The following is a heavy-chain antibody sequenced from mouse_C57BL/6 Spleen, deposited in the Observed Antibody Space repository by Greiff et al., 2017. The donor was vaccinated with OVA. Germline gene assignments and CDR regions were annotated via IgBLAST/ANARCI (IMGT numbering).Heavy chain of an antibody. CDR2: IDPSDSYT. Sequence: VQLQQPGAELVMPGASVKLSCKASGYTFTSYWMHWVKQRPGQGLEWIGEIDPSDSYTNYNQKFKGKSTLTVDKSSSTAYMQLSSLTSEDSAVDYCARSDDYDGDFDYWGQGTTLTVSS. CDR3: ARSDDYDGDFDY. CDR1: GYTFTSYW. D-gene: IGHD2-4*01. J-gene: IGHJ2*01. V-gene: IGHV1-69*01.